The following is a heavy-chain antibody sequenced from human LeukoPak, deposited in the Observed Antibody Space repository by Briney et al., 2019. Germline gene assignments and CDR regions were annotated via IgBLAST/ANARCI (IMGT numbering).Heavy chain of an antibody. Sequence: PAGSLRLSCAASGFTFSSYWMSWVRQAPGKGLEWVANIKQDGSEKYYVDSVKGRFTISRDNAKNSLYLQMNSLRAEDTAVYYCARDQLLWFGYLSSTWFDPWGQGTLVTVSS. CDR2: IKQDGSEK. D-gene: IGHD3-10*01. CDR1: GFTFSSYW. CDR3: ARDQLLWFGYLSSTWFDP. J-gene: IGHJ5*02. V-gene: IGHV3-7*03.